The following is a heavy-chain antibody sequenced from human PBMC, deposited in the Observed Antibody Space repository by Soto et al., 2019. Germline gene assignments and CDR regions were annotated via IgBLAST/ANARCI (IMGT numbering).Heavy chain of an antibody. CDR2: IMPVFGTA. D-gene: IGHD3-9*01. CDR1: GGSFRNYG. V-gene: IGHV1-69*01. J-gene: IGHJ6*02. CDR3: ARARDYDLLTAREYALDV. Sequence: QVPLVQSGAEVKKPGSSVRVSCKVSGGSFRNYGITWVRQSPGQGLEWMGGIMPVFGTAVYAQKFQGRVTISADELTTTATLELRSLSSDDTAVYFCARARDYDLLTAREYALDVWGQGTTVTV.